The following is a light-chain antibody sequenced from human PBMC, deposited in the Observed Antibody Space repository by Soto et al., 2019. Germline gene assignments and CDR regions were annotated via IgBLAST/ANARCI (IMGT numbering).Light chain of an antibody. Sequence: DIQMTQSPSSLSASVGDRVTITCRASQGISNYLAWYQQKPVKVPKLLLYAASTLQSGVPSRFSGSGSGTDFTLTISSLQPEDVATYYCQKYNSAPPSLTFGGGTKVEIK. J-gene: IGKJ4*01. CDR1: QGISNY. CDR3: QKYNSAPPSLT. V-gene: IGKV1-27*01. CDR2: AAS.